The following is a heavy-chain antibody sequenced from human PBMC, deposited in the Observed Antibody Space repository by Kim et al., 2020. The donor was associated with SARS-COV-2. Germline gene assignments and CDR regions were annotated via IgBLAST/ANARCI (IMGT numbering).Heavy chain of an antibody. CDR2: LSYDGNNK. V-gene: IGHV3-33*05. CDR1: GFSLSTYG. D-gene: IGHD3-9*01. J-gene: IGHJ2*01. Sequence: GGSLRLSCAASGFSLSTYGMHWVRQAPGKGLEWVAILSYDGNNKYYADSVKGRFTISRDSSKNTLYLQMDSLRVEDTAVYFCARVSSLGNYDILTVFHHHWYFDLWGRGTLVTVSS. CDR3: ARVSSLGNYDILTVFHHHWYFDL.